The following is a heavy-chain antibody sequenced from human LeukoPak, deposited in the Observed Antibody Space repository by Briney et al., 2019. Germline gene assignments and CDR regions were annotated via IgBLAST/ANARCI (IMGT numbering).Heavy chain of an antibody. Sequence: GGSLRLSCAVSGFTFNNYTMNWVRQAPGKGLEWVSDIRVIAGSTYYADSVKGRFTISRDNTKNTLYLYMNRLRAEDTALYYCAKDADIWPREVDYWGEGSLVTVSS. J-gene: IGHJ4*02. CDR2: IRVIAGST. CDR1: GFTFNNYT. V-gene: IGHV3-23*01. CDR3: AKDADIWPREVDY.